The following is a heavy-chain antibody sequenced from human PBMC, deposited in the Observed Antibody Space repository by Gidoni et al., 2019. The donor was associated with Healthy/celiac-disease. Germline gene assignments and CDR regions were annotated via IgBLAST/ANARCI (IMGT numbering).Heavy chain of an antibody. CDR1: GGSISSSSYY. CDR2: IYYSGST. V-gene: IGHV4-39*01. Sequence: QLQLQESGPGLVKPSETLSLTCTVSGGSISSSSYYWGWIRQPPGKGLEWIGSIYYSGSTYYNPSLKSRVTISVDTSKNQFSLKLSSVTAADTAVYYCASPEDPGLRAFDIWGQGTMVTVSS. CDR3: ASPEDPGLRAFDI. D-gene: IGHD6-25*01. J-gene: IGHJ3*02.